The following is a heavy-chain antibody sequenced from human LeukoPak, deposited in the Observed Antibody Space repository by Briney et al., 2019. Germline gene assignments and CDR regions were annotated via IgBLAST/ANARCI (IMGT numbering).Heavy chain of an antibody. D-gene: IGHD2-2*01. CDR1: GGTFSSYA. J-gene: IGHJ4*02. CDR2: IIPIFGTA. Sequence: GASVKVSCKASGGTFSSYAISWVRQAPGQGLEWMGGIIPIFGTANYAQKFQGRVTITTDESTSTAYMELSSLRSEDTAVYYCARGRVVVPAAWSYWGQGTLVTVSS. V-gene: IGHV1-69*05. CDR3: ARGRVVVPAAWSY.